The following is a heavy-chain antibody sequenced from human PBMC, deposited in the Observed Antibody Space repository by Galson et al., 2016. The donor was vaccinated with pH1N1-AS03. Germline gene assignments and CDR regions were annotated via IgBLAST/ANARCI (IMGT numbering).Heavy chain of an antibody. CDR3: ARVMANNWFDS. D-gene: IGHD5-24*01. Sequence: SVKVSCKASGYSFTNFDIKWVRQATGQGLEWMGWMSPNSGEAGYAQKFQGRVTLTRDTSITTAYMEPSSLRSDDTAVYYCARVMANNWFDSWGQGTLVTVSS. CDR1: GYSFTNFD. CDR2: MSPNSGEA. V-gene: IGHV1-8*01. J-gene: IGHJ5*01.